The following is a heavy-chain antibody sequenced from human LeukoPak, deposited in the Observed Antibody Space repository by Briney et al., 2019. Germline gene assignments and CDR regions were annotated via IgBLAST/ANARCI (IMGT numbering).Heavy chain of an antibody. V-gene: IGHV1-69*04. J-gene: IGHJ4*02. Sequence: SVKVSCKASGGTFSSYAISWVRQAPGQGLEWMGRIIPIFGIANYAQKFQGRVTITADKSTSTAYMELSSLRSEDTAVYYCARDFTNYYDSSGPNEPFDYWGQGTLVTVSS. CDR3: ARDFTNYYDSSGPNEPFDY. CDR1: GGTFSSYA. CDR2: IIPIFGIA. D-gene: IGHD3-22*01.